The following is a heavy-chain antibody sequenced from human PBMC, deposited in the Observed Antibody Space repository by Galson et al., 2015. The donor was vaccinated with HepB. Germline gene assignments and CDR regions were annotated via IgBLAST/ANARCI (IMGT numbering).Heavy chain of an antibody. CDR1: GFTVSSNY. V-gene: IGHV3-66*01. CDR2: IYSGGST. Sequence: SLRLSCAASGFTVSSNYMSWVRQAPGKGLEWVSVIYSGGSTYYADSVKGRFTISRDNSKNTLYLQMNSLRAEDTAVYYCARDRGVPAGTGWFDPWGQGTLVTVSS. CDR3: ARDRGVPAGTGWFDP. J-gene: IGHJ5*02. D-gene: IGHD6-13*01.